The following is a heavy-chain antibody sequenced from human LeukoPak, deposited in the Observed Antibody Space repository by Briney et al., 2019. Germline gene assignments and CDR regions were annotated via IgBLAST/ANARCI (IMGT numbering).Heavy chain of an antibody. CDR2: INGNGGST. CDR3: ARDLLGWELHYFDY. Sequence: GGSLRLSCAASGFTFSTSVMHWVRQAPGKGLEHVSAINGNGGSTYYGNSVKGRFTISRDNSKNTLYLQMGSLRPEDMAVYYCARDLLGWELHYFDYWGQGTLVTVSS. V-gene: IGHV3-64*01. D-gene: IGHD1-26*01. CDR1: GFTFSTSV. J-gene: IGHJ4*02.